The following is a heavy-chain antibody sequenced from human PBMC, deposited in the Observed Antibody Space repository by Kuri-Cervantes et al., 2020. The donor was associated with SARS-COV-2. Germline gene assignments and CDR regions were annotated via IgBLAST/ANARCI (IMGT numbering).Heavy chain of an antibody. CDR2: INPNSGGT. D-gene: IGHD2-2*03. CDR3: AGVQIQYVGIIVAPAVDNYFDP. CDR1: GHTFTGYY. J-gene: IGHJ5*02. V-gene: IGHV1-2*04. Sequence: ASVKVSCKAPGHTFTGYYMHWVRQAPGQGLEWMGWINPNSGGTNYAQKFQGWVTMTRDTSISTVYMELSRLRSDDTAVYYCAGVQIQYVGIIVAPAVDNYFDPWGQGTLVTVSS.